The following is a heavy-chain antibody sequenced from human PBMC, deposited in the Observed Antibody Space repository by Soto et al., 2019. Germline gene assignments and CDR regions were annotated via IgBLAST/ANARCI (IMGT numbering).Heavy chain of an antibody. J-gene: IGHJ6*02. V-gene: IGHV3-33*01. Sequence: GGSLRLSCAASGFTFSSYGMHWVRQAPGKGLEWVAVIWYDGSNKYYADSVKGRFTISRDNSKNTLYLQMNSLGAEDTAVYYCARDGGAQIYSSVYPLDYYYGMDVWGQGTTVTVSS. D-gene: IGHD3-22*01. CDR2: IWYDGSNK. CDR1: GFTFSSYG. CDR3: ARDGGAQIYSSVYPLDYYYGMDV.